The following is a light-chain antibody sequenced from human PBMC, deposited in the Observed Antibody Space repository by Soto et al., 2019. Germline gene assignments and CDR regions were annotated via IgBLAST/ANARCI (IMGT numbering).Light chain of an antibody. V-gene: IGLV2-14*03. CDR3: CSYASSSTRVI. Sequence: QSALTQPASVSGSPGQSITISCTGTGSDVGGYNFVSLYQQHPGKAPKLMIYDVNIRPSGVSNRFSGSKSGNTASLTISGLQAEDEADYYCCSYASSSTRVIFGGGTKLTVL. CDR2: DVN. J-gene: IGLJ2*01. CDR1: GSDVGGYNF.